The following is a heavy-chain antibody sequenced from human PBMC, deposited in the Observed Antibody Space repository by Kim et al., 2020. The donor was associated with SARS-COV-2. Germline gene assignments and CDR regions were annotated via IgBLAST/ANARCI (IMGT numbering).Heavy chain of an antibody. CDR3: ARDKVDIVLMAYPDY. CDR2: INADNGNT. Sequence: ASVKVSCKASGYTFTSYAMHWVRQAPGQRLEWMGWINADNGNTKYSQKFQGRVTITRDTSASTAYMELSSLRSEDTAVYYCARDKVDIVLMAYPDYCGQEALVTVSS. V-gene: IGHV1-3*01. J-gene: IGHJ4*02. D-gene: IGHD2-8*01. CDR1: GYTFTSYA.